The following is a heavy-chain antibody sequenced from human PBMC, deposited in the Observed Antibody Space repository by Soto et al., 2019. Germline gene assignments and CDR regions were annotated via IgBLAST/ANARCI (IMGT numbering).Heavy chain of an antibody. CDR3: ASQASPYYYYGMDV. V-gene: IGHV4-39*01. Sequence: QLQLQESGPGLVKPSETLSLTCTVSGGSISSRSYSWGWIRQPPGKGLEWIGSIYYSWSTYYNPSLKSRVTISVDTSKNQFSLKLSSVTAADTAVYYCASQASPYYYYGMDVWGQGTTVTVYS. CDR1: GGSISSRSYS. CDR2: IYYSWST. J-gene: IGHJ6*02.